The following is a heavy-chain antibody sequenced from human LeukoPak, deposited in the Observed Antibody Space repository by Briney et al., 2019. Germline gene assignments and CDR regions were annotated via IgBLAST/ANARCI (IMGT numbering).Heavy chain of an antibody. CDR3: ARIAAHYYYYYMDV. CDR1: GGTFSSYA. CDR2: IIPIFGTA. D-gene: IGHD6-6*01. Sequence: GASVKVSCKASGGTFSSYAISWVRQAPGQGLEWMGGIIPIFGTANYAQKFLGRVTITADESTSTAYMELSSLRSEDTAVYYCARIAAHYYYYYMDVWGKGTTVTVSS. V-gene: IGHV1-69*13. J-gene: IGHJ6*03.